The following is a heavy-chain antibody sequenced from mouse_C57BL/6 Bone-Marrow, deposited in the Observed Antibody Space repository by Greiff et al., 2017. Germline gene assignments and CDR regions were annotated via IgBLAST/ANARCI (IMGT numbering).Heavy chain of an antibody. V-gene: IGHV1-81*01. CDR1: GYTFTSYG. D-gene: IGHD1-1*01. Sequence: VQLQQSGAELARPGASVKLSCKASGYTFTSYGISWVKQRPGQGLEWIGEIYPRSGNTYYNEKVKGKATLTADKSTSTADMELRSLTSEDSAVYFCARYGGSDCYAMDYWGQGTSVTVSS. CDR2: IYPRSGNT. J-gene: IGHJ4*01. CDR3: ARYGGSDCYAMDY.